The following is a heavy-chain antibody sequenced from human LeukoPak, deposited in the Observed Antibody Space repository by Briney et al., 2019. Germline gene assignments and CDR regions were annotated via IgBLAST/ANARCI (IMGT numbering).Heavy chain of an antibody. CDR1: GFPFSSYC. CDR2: ISGSGGTT. Sequence: GSLRLTFADSGFPFSSYCMGWVPQAPGKGLEWGSIISGSGGTTYYADSVKGRFTISRDNSKNTLYLQMNSLRAEDTAIYYCAKFPSTVPTNYFDYWGQGTLVTVSS. D-gene: IGHD2-2*01. J-gene: IGHJ4*02. V-gene: IGHV3-23*01. CDR3: AKFPSTVPTNYFDY.